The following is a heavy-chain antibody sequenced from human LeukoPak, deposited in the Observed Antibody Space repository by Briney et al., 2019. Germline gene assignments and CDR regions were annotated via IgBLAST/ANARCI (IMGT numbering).Heavy chain of an antibody. V-gene: IGHV1-69*13. CDR3: ASQTEKAHGSGSWGCVY. CDR2: IIPIFGTA. Sequence: SVKVSCKASGGTFSSYAISWVRQAPGQGLEWMGGIIPIFGTANYAQKSQGRVTITADESTSTAYMELSSLRSEDTAVYYCASQTEKAHGSGSWGCVYWGQGTLVTVSS. J-gene: IGHJ4*02. CDR1: GGTFSSYA. D-gene: IGHD3-10*01.